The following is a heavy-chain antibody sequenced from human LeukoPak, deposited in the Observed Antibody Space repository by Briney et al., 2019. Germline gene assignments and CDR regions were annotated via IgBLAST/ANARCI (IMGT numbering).Heavy chain of an antibody. CDR3: ARHRTASDY. Sequence: GGSLRPSCAVSGLTFTSYSMNWVRQAPGNGREWVSSISSIIRYTYYTDSRKGRFTISRDTAKNSLYLQVNSLRDEDTAVYYCARHRTASDYWGQGTLVTVSS. V-gene: IGHV3-21*01. CDR2: ISSIIRYT. D-gene: IGHD3-16*02. CDR1: GLTFTSYS. J-gene: IGHJ4*02.